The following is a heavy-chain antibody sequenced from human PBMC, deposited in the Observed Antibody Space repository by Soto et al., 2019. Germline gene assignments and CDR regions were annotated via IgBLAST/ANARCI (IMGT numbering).Heavy chain of an antibody. CDR1: GFTFSTYG. J-gene: IGHJ4*02. CDR3: AKIRSGYCSGTSCQSLGY. CDR2: ISYDGTNK. V-gene: IGHV3-30*18. D-gene: IGHD2-2*01. Sequence: QVQLVEPGGGVVQPGRSLRLSCAASGFTFSTYGMHWVRQAPGKGLEWLAIISYDGTNKYYADSVKGRFTISRDNSKNTLYLQMNSLRDEDTAVYYCAKIRSGYCSGTSCQSLGYWGQGTLVTVSS.